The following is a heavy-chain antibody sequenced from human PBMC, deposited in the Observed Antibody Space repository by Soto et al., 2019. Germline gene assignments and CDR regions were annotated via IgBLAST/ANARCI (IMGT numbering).Heavy chain of an antibody. CDR3: AKNGGDRPFDY. Sequence: PVGSLRLSCTASGVTCIIHAMIWVRQAPGKGLEWVSAISDSGTTTYYADSVTGRFTISRDNSKNTLALQMNSLRAEDSALYYCAKNGGDRPFDYWGQGTLVTVSS. J-gene: IGHJ4*02. CDR2: ISDSGTTT. D-gene: IGHD2-21*02. CDR1: GVTCIIHA. V-gene: IGHV3-23*01.